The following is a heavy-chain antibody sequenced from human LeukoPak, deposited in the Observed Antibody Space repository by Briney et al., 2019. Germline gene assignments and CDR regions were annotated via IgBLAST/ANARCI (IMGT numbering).Heavy chain of an antibody. V-gene: IGHV3-30*02. CDR2: IRYDGSNK. D-gene: IGHD3-10*01. CDR1: GFTFSSYG. CDR3: AKLLGHTYYYDY. Sequence: PGGSLRLSCAASGFTFSSYGMHWVRQAPGKGLEWVAFIRYDGSNKYYADSVKGRFTISRDNSKNTLYLQMNSLRAEDTAVYYCAKLLGHTYYYDYWGQGTLVTVSS. J-gene: IGHJ4*02.